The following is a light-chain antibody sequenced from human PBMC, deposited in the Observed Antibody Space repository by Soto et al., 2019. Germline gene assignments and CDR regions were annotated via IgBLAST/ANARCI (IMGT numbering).Light chain of an antibody. CDR2: AES. CDR3: QQSYNTTWK. J-gene: IGKJ1*01. CDR1: QSITNY. V-gene: IGKV1-39*01. Sequence: DIQMPQSQSSLAASVGDIVTITCRASQSITNYLNWYQQNPGKAPNLLIYAESILQGGVPSRFSVSGPWTDFNLTISSLQPESFATYYYQQSYNTTWKFGQRTNVEIK.